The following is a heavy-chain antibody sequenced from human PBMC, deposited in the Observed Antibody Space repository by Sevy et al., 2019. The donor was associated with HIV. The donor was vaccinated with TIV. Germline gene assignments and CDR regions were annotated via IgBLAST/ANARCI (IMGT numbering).Heavy chain of an antibody. J-gene: IGHJ4*02. Sequence: GGSLRLSCAASGFNFRTYSMNWVRQVPGKGLEWLSSISDDSRYIYYSDSVKGRFTISRANAKNLLFLQMNNLRVEDTAIYYCARDFTIFGVVSGIDYWGQGNLVTVSS. CDR3: ARDFTIFGVVSGIDY. CDR2: ISDDSRYI. D-gene: IGHD3-3*01. CDR1: GFNFRTYS. V-gene: IGHV3-21*04.